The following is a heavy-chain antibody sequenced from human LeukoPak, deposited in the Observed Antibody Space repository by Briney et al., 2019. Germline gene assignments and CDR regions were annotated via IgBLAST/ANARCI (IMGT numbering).Heavy chain of an antibody. CDR3: TSPNYYDSSGYYGLDY. CDR2: IRSKANSYAT. Sequence: QAGGSLRLSCAASGFTFSGSAMHWVRQASGKGLEWVGRIRSKANSYATAYAASVKGRFTISRDDSKNTAYLQMNSLKTEDTAVYYCTSPNYYDSSGYYGLDYWGQGTLVTVPS. V-gene: IGHV3-73*01. J-gene: IGHJ4*02. CDR1: GFTFSGSA. D-gene: IGHD3-22*01.